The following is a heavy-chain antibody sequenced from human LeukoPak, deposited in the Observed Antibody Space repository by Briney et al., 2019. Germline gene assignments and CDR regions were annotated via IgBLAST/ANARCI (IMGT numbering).Heavy chain of an antibody. CDR2: IYYSGST. J-gene: IGHJ5*02. CDR3: ARVPRGSSGYYWFDP. D-gene: IGHD3-22*01. V-gene: IGHV4-59*11. CDR1: GGSISSHY. Sequence: SETLSLTCTVSGGSISSHYWSWIQQPPGKGLEWIGYIYYSGSTNYNPSLKSRVTISVDTSKNQFSLKLSSVTAAGTAVYYCARVPRGSSGYYWFDPWGQGTLVTVSS.